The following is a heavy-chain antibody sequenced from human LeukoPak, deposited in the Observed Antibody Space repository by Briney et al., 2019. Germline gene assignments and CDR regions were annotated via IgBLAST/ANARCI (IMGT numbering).Heavy chain of an antibody. Sequence: SETLSLTRTVSGGSISNYYWSWIRQPPGKGLECIGYIYHTGSTSYNPSLKSRVTISVDTSKNQFSLKLSSVTGADTAVYYCASAGASSGYSPLHYWGQGTLVTVSS. D-gene: IGHD3-22*01. J-gene: IGHJ4*02. CDR3: ASAGASSGYSPLHY. V-gene: IGHV4-59*01. CDR2: IYHTGST. CDR1: GGSISNYY.